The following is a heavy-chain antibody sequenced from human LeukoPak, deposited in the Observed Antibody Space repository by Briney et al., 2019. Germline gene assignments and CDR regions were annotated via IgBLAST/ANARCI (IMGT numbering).Heavy chain of an antibody. Sequence: GGSLRLSCAASGFTFSSYSMNWVRQAPGKGLEWVSYISSSSSTIYYADSVKGRFTISRDNAKNSLYLQMNSLRAEDTAVYYCARNRWFGANWFDPWGQGALVTVSS. CDR3: ARNRWFGANWFDP. J-gene: IGHJ5*02. CDR1: GFTFSSYS. CDR2: ISSSSSTI. D-gene: IGHD3-10*01. V-gene: IGHV3-48*01.